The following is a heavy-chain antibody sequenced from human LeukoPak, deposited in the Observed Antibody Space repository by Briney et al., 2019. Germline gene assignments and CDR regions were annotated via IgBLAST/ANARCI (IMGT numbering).Heavy chain of an antibody. Sequence: GGSLRLSCAASGFTFSSYDMSWVRQAPGKGLEWVSAISGSGDSTYYADSVKGRFTISRDNTKNTLYLQMNSLRAEDTAVYYCAKDVVRSQGSNYYYKDVWGKGTTVTVSS. D-gene: IGHD2-15*01. CDR2: ISGSGDST. V-gene: IGHV3-23*01. CDR1: GFTFSSYD. J-gene: IGHJ6*03. CDR3: AKDVVRSQGSNYYYKDV.